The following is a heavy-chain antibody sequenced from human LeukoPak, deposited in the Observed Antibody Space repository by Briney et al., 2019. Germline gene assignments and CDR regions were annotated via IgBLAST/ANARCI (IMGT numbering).Heavy chain of an antibody. J-gene: IGHJ4*02. D-gene: IGHD2-2*01. Sequence: ASVTVSFKASGYTFTIYGISWVGQAPGQGRERMGWISAYNGNTNYTQKLQGRVTMTTDTSTSTAYLELRSLRSDDTAVYYCARGGGGHCSSTSCPTPDYWGQGTLVTVSS. CDR1: GYTFTIYG. CDR3: ARGGGGHCSSTSCPTPDY. V-gene: IGHV1-18*04. CDR2: ISAYNGNT.